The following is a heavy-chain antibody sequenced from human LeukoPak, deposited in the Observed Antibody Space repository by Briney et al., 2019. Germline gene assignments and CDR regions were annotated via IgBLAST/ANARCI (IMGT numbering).Heavy chain of an antibody. CDR1: GGTFSSYA. D-gene: IGHD3-22*01. V-gene: IGHV1-69*05. J-gene: IGHJ4*02. CDR2: IIPIFGTA. Sequence: EASVKVSCKASGGTFSSYASSWVRQAPGQGLEWMGRIIPIFGTANYVQKFQGRVTITTDESTSTAYMELSSLRSEDTAVYYCAREPRFSRDSSGYYLDYWGQGTLVTVSS. CDR3: AREPRFSRDSSGYYLDY.